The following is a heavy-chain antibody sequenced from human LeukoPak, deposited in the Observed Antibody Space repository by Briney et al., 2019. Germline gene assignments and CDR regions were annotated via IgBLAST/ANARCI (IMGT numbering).Heavy chain of an antibody. D-gene: IGHD3-10*01. V-gene: IGHV3-23*01. J-gene: IGHJ1*01. CDR3: AKALYGSGSYPFQH. Sequence: PGGSLRLSCAASGFTFSSYAMSWARQAPGKGLQWVSAISGSGGSTYYADSVKGRFTISRDNSKNTLYLQMNSLRAEDTAVYYCAKALYGSGSYPFQHWGQGTLVTVSS. CDR1: GFTFSSYA. CDR2: ISGSGGST.